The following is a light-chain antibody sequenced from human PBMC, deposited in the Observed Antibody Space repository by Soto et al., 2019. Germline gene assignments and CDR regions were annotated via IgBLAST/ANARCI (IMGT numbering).Light chain of an antibody. CDR3: AAWDDNLRGLV. Sequence: QSGLTQPPSASGTPGQTIIISCSGSSSNVGRNTVNWYQHLPGTAPKVLIYRNSHRPSGVPDRFSGSQSDSSASLAISGLQSEDEADYYCAAWDDNLRGLVFGGGTKLTVL. CDR1: SSNVGRNT. V-gene: IGLV1-44*01. CDR2: RNS. J-gene: IGLJ3*02.